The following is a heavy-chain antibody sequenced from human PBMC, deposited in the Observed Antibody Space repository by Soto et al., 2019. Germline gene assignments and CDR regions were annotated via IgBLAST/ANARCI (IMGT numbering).Heavy chain of an antibody. V-gene: IGHV1-69*13. Sequence: SVKVSCKASGGTFSSYAISWVRQAPGQGLEWMGGIIPIFGTANYAQKFQGRVTITADESTSTAYMELSSLRSEDTAVYYCASPHLQLCLDYYYYGREVGAKGTMVTVSS. J-gene: IGHJ6*04. CDR3: ASPHLQLCLDYYYYGREV. CDR2: IIPIFGTA. D-gene: IGHD5-18*01. CDR1: GGTFSSYA.